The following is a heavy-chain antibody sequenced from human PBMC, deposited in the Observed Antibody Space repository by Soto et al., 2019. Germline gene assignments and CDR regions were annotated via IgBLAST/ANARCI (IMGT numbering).Heavy chain of an antibody. CDR3: ARGVGDVLRFLEWLSPSPYWNHYMDV. Sequence: GASVKVSCKASGYTFTSYDINWVRQATGQGLEWMGWMNPNSGNTGYAQKFQGRVTMTRNTSISTAYMELSSLRSEDTAVYYCARGVGDVLRFLEWLSPSPYWNHYMDVWGNGTTVTVSS. V-gene: IGHV1-8*01. CDR1: GYTFTSYD. CDR2: MNPNSGNT. J-gene: IGHJ6*03. D-gene: IGHD3-3*01.